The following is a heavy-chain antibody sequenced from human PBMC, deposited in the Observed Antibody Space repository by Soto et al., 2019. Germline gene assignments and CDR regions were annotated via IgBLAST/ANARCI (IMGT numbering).Heavy chain of an antibody. Sequence: ASVKVSCKASGYTFTSYTIHWVRQAPGQRLEWMGWINAGYGNTKYSQKFQGRVSITRDTSASTAYMELNSLRSEDTAVYYCARKYSHTLTGYSPNPFDHWGQGTLVTVSS. D-gene: IGHD3-9*01. CDR2: INAGYGNT. V-gene: IGHV1-3*01. CDR3: ARKYSHTLTGYSPNPFDH. CDR1: GYTFTSYT. J-gene: IGHJ4*02.